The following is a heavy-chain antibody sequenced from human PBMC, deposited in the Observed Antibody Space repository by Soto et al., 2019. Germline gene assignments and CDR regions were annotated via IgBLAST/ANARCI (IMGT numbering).Heavy chain of an antibody. CDR2: ISGSGGSR. D-gene: IGHD3-16*01. CDR3: AKDEEGVSNY. V-gene: IGHV3-23*01. J-gene: IGHJ4*02. Sequence: GGSLRLSCAASGFTFSSYAMSWVRQAPGKGLEWVSAISGSGGSRYYADSVEGRFTISRDNSKNTLYLQMNSLRAEDTAVYYCAKDEEGVSNYWGQGTLVTVSS. CDR1: GFTFSSYA.